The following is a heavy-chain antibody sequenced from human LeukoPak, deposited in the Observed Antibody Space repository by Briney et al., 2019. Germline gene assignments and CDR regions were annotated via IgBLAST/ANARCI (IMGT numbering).Heavy chain of an antibody. V-gene: IGHV3-23*01. Sequence: GGTLRLSCAASGFTFSSYGMSWVRQAPGKGLEWVSAISGSGGSTYYADSVKGRFTISRDNAKNSLYLQMNSLRAEDTAVYCCARDRHRYNYDSSGYPPYWGQGTLVTVSS. CDR3: ARDRHRYNYDSSGYPPY. CDR2: ISGSGGST. CDR1: GFTFSSYG. J-gene: IGHJ4*02. D-gene: IGHD3-22*01.